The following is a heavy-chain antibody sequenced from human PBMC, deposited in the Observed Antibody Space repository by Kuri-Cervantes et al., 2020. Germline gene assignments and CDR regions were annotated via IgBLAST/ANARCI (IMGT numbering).Heavy chain of an antibody. J-gene: IGHJ4*02. CDR2: IHTSGST. CDR3: ARISYYDSSGYLD. CDR1: GGSISSGSYY. D-gene: IGHD3-22*01. V-gene: IGHV4-61*02. Sequence: SETLSLTCTVSGGSISSGSYYWSWIRQPAGKGLEWIGRIHTSGSTNYNPSLKSRVTISVDTSKNQFSLKLSSVTAADTAVYYCARISYYDSSGYLDWGQGTLVTVSS.